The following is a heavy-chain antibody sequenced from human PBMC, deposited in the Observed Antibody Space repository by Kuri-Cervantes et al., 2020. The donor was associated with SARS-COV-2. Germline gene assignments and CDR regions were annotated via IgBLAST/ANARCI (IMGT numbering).Heavy chain of an antibody. V-gene: IGHV5-51*01. CDR1: GYSFTSYW. D-gene: IGHD7-27*01. Sequence: KVSCKGSGYSFTSYWIGWVRQMPGKGLEWMGIIYPGDSDTRYSPSFQGQVTISADKSISTAYLQWSSLKASDTAMYYCARRPSNRGFNWFDPWGQGTLVTVSS. CDR2: IYPGDSDT. CDR3: ARRPSNRGFNWFDP. J-gene: IGHJ5*02.